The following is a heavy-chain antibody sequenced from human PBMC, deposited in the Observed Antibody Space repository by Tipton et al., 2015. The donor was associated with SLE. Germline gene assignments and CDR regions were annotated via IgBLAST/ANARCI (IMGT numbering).Heavy chain of an antibody. CDR2: IYYSGGT. Sequence: TLSLTCTVSGGSISGYYWSWVRQPPGKGLEWIGYIYYSGGTNYNPSLKSRVTISVDTSKNQFSLKLSSVTAADTAVYYCASWSPERTSGWSRFDYWGQGTLVTVSS. V-gene: IGHV4-59*01. D-gene: IGHD6-19*01. J-gene: IGHJ4*02. CDR1: GGSISGYY. CDR3: ASWSPERTSGWSRFDY.